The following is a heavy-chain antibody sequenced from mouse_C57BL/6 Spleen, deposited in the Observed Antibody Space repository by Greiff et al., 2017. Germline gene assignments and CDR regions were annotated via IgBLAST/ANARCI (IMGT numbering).Heavy chain of an antibody. CDR1: GFNIKNTY. Sequence: VQLKESVAELVRPGASVKLSCTASGFNIKNTYMHWVKQRPGQGLEWIGRIDPANGNTKYAPKFQGKATITADTSSNTAYLQRSSLTSEDTAIYYCARGDYYGSSWGYFEVWGTGTTVTVSS. CDR2: IDPANGNT. J-gene: IGHJ1*03. V-gene: IGHV14-3*01. CDR3: ARGDYYGSSWGYFEV. D-gene: IGHD1-1*01.